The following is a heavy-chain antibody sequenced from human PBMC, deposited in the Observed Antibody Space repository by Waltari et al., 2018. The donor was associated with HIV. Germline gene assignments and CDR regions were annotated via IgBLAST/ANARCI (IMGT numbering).Heavy chain of an antibody. CDR2: IYYSGST. CDR3: ARDFLMTTVNYYGMDV. V-gene: IGHV4-59*01. CDR1: GGSISSYY. D-gene: IGHD4-17*01. J-gene: IGHJ6*02. Sequence: QVQLQESGPGLVKPSETLSLTCTVSGGSISSYYWSWIRQPPGKGLEWIGYIYYSGSTNYNPSLKSRVTISVDTSKNQFSLKLSSVTAADTAVYYCARDFLMTTVNYYGMDVWGQGTTVTVSS.